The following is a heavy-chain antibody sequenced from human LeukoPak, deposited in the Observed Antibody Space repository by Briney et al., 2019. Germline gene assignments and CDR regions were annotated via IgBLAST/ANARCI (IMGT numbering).Heavy chain of an antibody. D-gene: IGHD3-9*01. Sequence: GGSLRLSCPASGFTFSSYGMHWVRQAPGKGLEWVAFIRYDGSNKYYADSVKGRFTISRDNSKNTLYLQMNSLRDEDTGVYYCARDRGVPPDEYYDILTGYYPVYYYYYMDVWGKGTTVTISS. J-gene: IGHJ6*03. V-gene: IGHV3-30*02. CDR1: GFTFSSYG. CDR3: ARDRGVPPDEYYDILTGYYPVYYYYYMDV. CDR2: IRYDGSNK.